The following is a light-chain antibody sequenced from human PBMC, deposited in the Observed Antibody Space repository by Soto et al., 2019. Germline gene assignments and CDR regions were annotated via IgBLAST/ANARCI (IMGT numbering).Light chain of an antibody. Sequence: ILLTQSPSSLSASVGDRVTITCRASQSISSWLAWYQQKPGKAPKLLIYAASSLQSGVPSRFSGSGSGTDFTLTISSLQPDDFATYYCQQYNSYSTFGQGTKVDIK. V-gene: IGKV1-5*01. CDR3: QQYNSYST. CDR1: QSISSW. J-gene: IGKJ1*01. CDR2: AAS.